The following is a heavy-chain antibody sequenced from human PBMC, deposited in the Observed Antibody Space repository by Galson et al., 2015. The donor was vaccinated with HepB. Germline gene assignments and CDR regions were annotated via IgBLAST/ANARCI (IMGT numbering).Heavy chain of an antibody. V-gene: IGHV4-31*03. D-gene: IGHD1-14*01. J-gene: IGHJ4*02. Sequence: LSLTCTVSGGSIRIAGRYWSWIRHHLGKGLEWIVYISYSGSTYYNPSLKSRVTLSLDPSNNQFSLRLNSVTAADAAVYYCAKESDRDFLGPPDYWGQGTLVIVSS. CDR1: GGSIRIAGRY. CDR3: AKESDRDFLGPPDY. CDR2: ISYSGST.